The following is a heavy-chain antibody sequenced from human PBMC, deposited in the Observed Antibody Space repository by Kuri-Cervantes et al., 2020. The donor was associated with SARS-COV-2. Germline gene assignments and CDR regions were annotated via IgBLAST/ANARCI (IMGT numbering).Heavy chain of an antibody. D-gene: IGHD5-18*01. CDR3: ARHVDDKWLQLTADYFDY. V-gene: IGHV4-59*01. Sequence: ESLKISCTVSGGSISSYYWSWIRQPPGKGLEWIGYIYYSGSTNYNPSLKSRVTISVDTSKNQFSLKLSSVTAADTAVYYCARHVDDKWLQLTADYFDYWGQGTLVTVSS. J-gene: IGHJ4*02. CDR1: GGSISSYY. CDR2: IYYSGST.